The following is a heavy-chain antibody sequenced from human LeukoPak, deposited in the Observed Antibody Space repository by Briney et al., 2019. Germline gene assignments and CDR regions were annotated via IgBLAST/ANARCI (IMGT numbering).Heavy chain of an antibody. D-gene: IGHD1-26*01. Sequence: GGSLRLSCAASGFTFSSYSMNWVRQAPGKGLEWVSYISRSSNSMYYADSVKGRFTISRDNAKNSLYLQMSSQRPEDTAMYYCAREIPSGSYAPDYWGQGTLVTVSS. CDR1: GFTFSSYS. J-gene: IGHJ4*02. V-gene: IGHV3-21*01. CDR2: ISRSSNSM. CDR3: AREIPSGSYAPDY.